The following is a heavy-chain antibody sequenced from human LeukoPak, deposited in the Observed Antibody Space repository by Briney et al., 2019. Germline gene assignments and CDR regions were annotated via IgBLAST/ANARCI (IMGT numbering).Heavy chain of an antibody. D-gene: IGHD6-19*01. CDR3: AKDWGSSGWYNYFDP. Sequence: GGSLRLSCAASGLTLSSHWMHWVRQAPGKGLVWVSRITNDGSSTTYADSVKGRFTISRDNSKNTLYLQMDSLRAEDTALYYCAKDWGSSGWYNYFDPWGQGTLVTVSS. J-gene: IGHJ5*02. CDR1: GLTLSSHW. CDR2: ITNDGSST. V-gene: IGHV3-74*01.